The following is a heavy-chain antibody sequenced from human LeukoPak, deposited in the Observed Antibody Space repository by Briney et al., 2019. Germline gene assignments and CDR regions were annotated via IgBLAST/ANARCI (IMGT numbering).Heavy chain of an antibody. CDR2: INHSGST. V-gene: IGHV4-34*01. CDR3: ARLSRSSSYKKSPNRGDYYYYYMDV. Sequence: PSETLSLTCAVYGGSFSGYYWSWIRQPPGKGLEWIGEINHSGSTNYNPSLKSQVTISVDTSKNQFSLKLSSVTAADTAVYYCARLSRSSSYKKSPNRGDYYYYYMDVWGKGTTVTISS. D-gene: IGHD2-2*02. CDR1: GGSFSGYY. J-gene: IGHJ6*03.